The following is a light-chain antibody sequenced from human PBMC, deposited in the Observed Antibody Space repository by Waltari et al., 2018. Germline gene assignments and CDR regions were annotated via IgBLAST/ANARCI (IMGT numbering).Light chain of an antibody. V-gene: IGLV2-18*02. CDR1: SSDVGFYNR. CDR2: EVT. Sequence: QSALTQPPSVSGSPGQSVTISCTGTSSDVGFYNRFSWYQQSPGTAPTLMLYEVTNRPSGVPARFSGSKSGDTASLTISGLQAEDEADYYCSSYTSSNTYLFGTGTKVTVL. J-gene: IGLJ1*01. CDR3: SSYTSSNTYL.